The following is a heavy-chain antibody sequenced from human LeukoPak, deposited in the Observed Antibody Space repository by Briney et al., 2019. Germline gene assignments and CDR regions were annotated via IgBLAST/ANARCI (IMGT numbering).Heavy chain of an antibody. V-gene: IGHV4-61*02. CDR2: IYTSGST. Sequence: SETLSLTCTVSGDSISSDYYYWSWIRQPAGKGLEWIGRIYTSGSTNYNPSLKSRVTMSVDTSKNQFSLKLSSVTAADTAVYYCAREESAMVTMVCYYYYMDVWGKGTTVTVSS. CDR3: AREESAMVTMVCYYYYMDV. D-gene: IGHD5-18*01. CDR1: GDSISSDYYY. J-gene: IGHJ6*03.